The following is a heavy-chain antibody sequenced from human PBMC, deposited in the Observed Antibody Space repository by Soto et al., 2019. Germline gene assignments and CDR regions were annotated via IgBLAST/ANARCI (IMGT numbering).Heavy chain of an antibody. CDR1: GGTFSSYT. V-gene: IGHV1-69*02. J-gene: IGHJ6*03. D-gene: IGHD2-2*01. Sequence: GASVKVSCKASGGTFSSYTISWVRQAPGQGLEWMGRIIPILGIANYAQKFQGRVTITADKSTSTAYMELSSLRSEDTAVYYCARGYCSSTSCYGVRYYYYDMDVWGKGTTVTVSS. CDR2: IIPILGIA. CDR3: ARGYCSSTSCYGVRYYYYDMDV.